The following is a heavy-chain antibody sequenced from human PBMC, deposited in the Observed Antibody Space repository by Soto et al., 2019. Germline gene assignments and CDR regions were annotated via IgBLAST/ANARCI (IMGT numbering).Heavy chain of an antibody. CDR1: GFTFSSYG. CDR2: ISYDGSNK. V-gene: IGHV3-30*18. CDR3: AKDDYYYGMDV. J-gene: IGHJ6*02. Sequence: PGGSLRLSCAASGFTFSSYGMHWVRQAPGKGLERVAVISYDGSNKYYADSVKGRFTISRDNSKNTLYLQMNSLRAEDAAVYYCAKDDYYYGMDVWGQGTTVTVSS.